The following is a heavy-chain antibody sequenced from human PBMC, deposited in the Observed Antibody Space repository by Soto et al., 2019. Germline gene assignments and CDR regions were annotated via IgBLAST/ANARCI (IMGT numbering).Heavy chain of an antibody. CDR3: AHRPYGYKYYFDY. CDR2: IYWDDDK. Sequence: QITLKESGPTLVKPTQTLTLTCTFSGFSLSTRGVGVGWFRQPPGRALEWLALIYWDDDKRYSPSLQNRLTITXDXSKTQIVLTTTHTDPVDTATYYCAHRPYGYKYYFDYWGQGTLVTVSS. CDR1: GFSLSTRGVG. J-gene: IGHJ4*02. V-gene: IGHV2-5*02. D-gene: IGHD5-18*01.